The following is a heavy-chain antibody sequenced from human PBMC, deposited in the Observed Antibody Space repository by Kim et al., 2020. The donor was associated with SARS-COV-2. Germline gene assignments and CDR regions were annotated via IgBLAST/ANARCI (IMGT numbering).Heavy chain of an antibody. CDR1: GFTFNSYS. V-gene: IGHV3-21*01. D-gene: IGHD1-1*01. CDR3: ARDNWNWSFFYFDY. Sequence: GGSLRLSCAASGFTFNSYSMNWVRQAPGKGLEWLSFIDANSNYMYYADSVRGRFTISRDNAKNSVFLQMDSLRAEDTAVYYCARDNWNWSFFYFDYWGQGTLMTVSS. CDR2: IDANSNYM. J-gene: IGHJ4*02.